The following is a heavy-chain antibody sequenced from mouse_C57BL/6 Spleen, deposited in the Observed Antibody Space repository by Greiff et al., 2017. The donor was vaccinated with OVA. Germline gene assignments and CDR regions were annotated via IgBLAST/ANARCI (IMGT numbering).Heavy chain of an antibody. CDR3: ARGAGSTMVTAWFAY. V-gene: IGHV1-61*01. CDR2: IYPSDSET. Sequence: QVQLQQPGAELVRPGSSVKLSCKASGYTFTSYWMDWVKQRPGQGLEWIGNIYPSDSETHYNQKFKDKATLTVDKSSSTAYTQLSSLTSEDSAVYYCARGAGSTMVTAWFAYWGQGTLVTVSA. CDR1: GYTFTSYW. D-gene: IGHD2-2*01. J-gene: IGHJ3*01.